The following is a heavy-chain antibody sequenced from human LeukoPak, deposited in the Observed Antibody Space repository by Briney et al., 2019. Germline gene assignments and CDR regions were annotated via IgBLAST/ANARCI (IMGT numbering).Heavy chain of an antibody. D-gene: IGHD2-21*01. CDR1: GGTFSSYA. V-gene: IGHV1-69*05. CDR3: ARGVYCGGDCYSGADY. Sequence: GASVKVSCKASGGTFSSYAISWVRQAPGQGLEWMGGIIPIFGTANYAQKFQGRVTITTDESTSTAYMELSSLRSEDTAVYYCARGVYCGGDCYSGADYWGQGTLATVSS. J-gene: IGHJ4*02. CDR2: IIPIFGTA.